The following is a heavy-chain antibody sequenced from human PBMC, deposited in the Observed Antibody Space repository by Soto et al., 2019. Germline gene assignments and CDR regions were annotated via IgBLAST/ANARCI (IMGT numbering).Heavy chain of an antibody. D-gene: IGHD3-9*01. CDR2: INVANGNT. J-gene: IGHJ4*02. Sequence: QVHLVQSGAGVRKPGASVTLSCKTSGYTFTDYAIHWVRQAPGQRPEWMGWINVANGNTKYSPKCQGRVTFTNDTSASTAYMEVSSLRSEDTAVYYCAREYFDMLTGFYSHDYWGQGTLVTVSS. CDR1: GYTFTDYA. CDR3: AREYFDMLTGFYSHDY. V-gene: IGHV1-3*01.